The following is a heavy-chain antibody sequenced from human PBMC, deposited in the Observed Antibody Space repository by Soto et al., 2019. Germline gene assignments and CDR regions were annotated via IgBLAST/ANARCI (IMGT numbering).Heavy chain of an antibody. V-gene: IGHV1-69*01. D-gene: IGHD1-26*01. Sequence: SVKVSCNASGGTFSSYAISWVRQAPGQGLEWMGGIIPIFGTANYAQKFQGRVTITADESTSTAYMELSSLRSEDTAVYYCARDQVVGATDWSDPWGQGTLVTVSS. CDR1: GGTFSSYA. J-gene: IGHJ5*02. CDR2: IIPIFGTA. CDR3: ARDQVVGATDWSDP.